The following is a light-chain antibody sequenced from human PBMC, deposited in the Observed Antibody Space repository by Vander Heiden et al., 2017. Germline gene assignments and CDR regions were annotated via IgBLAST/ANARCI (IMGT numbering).Light chain of an antibody. Sequence: DIQMTQSPSSLSASVGDRVTITCRASQSISTYLHWFQQKPGKAPKLLIYAASSLQSGVPSRFSGSGSGTDFTLTISSLQPDDFATYYCQHAYRTGGYTFGQGTKIEIK. CDR1: QSISTY. CDR2: AAS. V-gene: IGKV1-39*01. J-gene: IGKJ2*01. CDR3: QHAYRTGGYT.